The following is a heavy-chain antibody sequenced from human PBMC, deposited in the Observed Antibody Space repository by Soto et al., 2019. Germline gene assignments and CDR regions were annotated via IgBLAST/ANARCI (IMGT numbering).Heavy chain of an antibody. CDR3: VRGEGKEETYLEN. V-gene: IGHV3-33*01. D-gene: IGHD1-26*01. CDR2: VWYDGSNE. Sequence: GGSLRLSCVASGFNFIDYAMHWVRQAPGKGLEWVALVWYDGSNEFYADSVKGRFTISRDSSKHTVYLQMSDLRAEDTAQYYCVRGEGKEETYLENWGQGTLVTVSS. J-gene: IGHJ4*02. CDR1: GFNFIDYA.